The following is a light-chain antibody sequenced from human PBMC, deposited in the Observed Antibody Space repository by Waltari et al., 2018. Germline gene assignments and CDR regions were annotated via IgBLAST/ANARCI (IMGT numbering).Light chain of an antibody. Sequence: DIVMTQSPDSLAVSLGERATINCKSSQSVLYSSNNKNYLAWYQQKPGQPPKLPMYWASTRESGVPDRFSGSGSGTDFTLTISSLQAEDVAVYYCQQYYSTPTWTFGQGTKVEIK. CDR3: QQYYSTPTWT. V-gene: IGKV4-1*01. J-gene: IGKJ1*01. CDR2: WAS. CDR1: QSVLYSSNNKNY.